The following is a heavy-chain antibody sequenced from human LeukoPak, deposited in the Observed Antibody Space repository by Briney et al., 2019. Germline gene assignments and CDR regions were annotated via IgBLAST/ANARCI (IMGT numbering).Heavy chain of an antibody. V-gene: IGHV4-39*01. J-gene: IGHJ4*02. D-gene: IGHD6-6*01. Sequence: SETLSLTCTVSRRSISNSSYYWGWIRQPPGKGLEWMGSTFYSGNTYSHPSLKSRVTISLKTSKNEYSLKMSPVTAADTAVYYCARHSSHVSPVRYCGEGTLVTVSP. CDR3: ARHSSHVSPVRY. CDR2: TFYSGNT. CDR1: RRSISNSSYY.